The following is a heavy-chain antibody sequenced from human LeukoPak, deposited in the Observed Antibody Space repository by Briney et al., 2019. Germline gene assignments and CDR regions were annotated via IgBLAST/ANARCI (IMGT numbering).Heavy chain of an antibody. CDR3: ARAPIPSPFHFDY. D-gene: IGHD2-21*01. CDR2: INWSGKST. Sequence: GESLRLSRTASGFAFYEHGMTRVPQVPGKGPEWVSGINWSGKSTSYGDPVRGRFTISRDNAKSPLSLQMDSLRAEDTALYYCARAPIPSPFHFDYGGQGTLVPVSS. V-gene: IGHV3-20*04. CDR1: GFAFYEHG. J-gene: IGHJ4*02.